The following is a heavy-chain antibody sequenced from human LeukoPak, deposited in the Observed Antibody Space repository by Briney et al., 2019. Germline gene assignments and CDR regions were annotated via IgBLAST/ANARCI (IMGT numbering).Heavy chain of an antibody. D-gene: IGHD6-13*01. CDR1: GGSFSGYY. V-gene: IGHV4-34*01. CDR3: ARESRRYSSSWYWLPMAY. CDR2: INHSGST. J-gene: IGHJ4*02. Sequence: SETLSLTCAVYGGSFSGYYWSWIRQPPGKGLEWIGEINHSGSTNYNPSLKSRVTISVDTSKNQFSLKLSSVTAADTAVYYCARESRRYSSSWYWLPMAYWGQGTLVTVSS.